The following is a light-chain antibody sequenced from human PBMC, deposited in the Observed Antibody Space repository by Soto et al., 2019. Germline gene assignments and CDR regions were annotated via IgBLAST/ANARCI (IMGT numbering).Light chain of an antibody. CDR3: QQYNSHWLS. CDR1: QTINKW. J-gene: IGKJ4*01. Sequence: DVQMTQSPSTLSASLGDRVTITCRASQTINKWLAWYQQKPGKAPKLLIHRASILESEVPSRFSGRGSGTEFPLTISGLQPDDSASYYCQQYNSHWLSFGGGTKVEIK. V-gene: IGKV1-5*03. CDR2: RAS.